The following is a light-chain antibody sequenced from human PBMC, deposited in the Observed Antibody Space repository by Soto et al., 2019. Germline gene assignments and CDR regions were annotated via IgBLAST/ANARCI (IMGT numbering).Light chain of an antibody. CDR3: SSYAGSNNFV. V-gene: IGLV2-8*01. CDR2: EVT. CDR1: GSDVGTYKY. Sequence: ALTQPPSASGSPGQSVTISCTGTGSDVGTYKYVSWYQQHPGKAPKLMIYEVTKRPSGVPDRFSGSKSGNTASLTVSGLQAEDEADYYCSSYAGSNNFVFGTGTKVTVL. J-gene: IGLJ1*01.